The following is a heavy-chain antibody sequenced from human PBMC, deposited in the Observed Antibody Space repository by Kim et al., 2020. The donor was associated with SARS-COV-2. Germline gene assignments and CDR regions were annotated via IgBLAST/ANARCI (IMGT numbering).Heavy chain of an antibody. CDR3: ARVWVDTAMAIWGVGEYGMDV. Sequence: SVKVSCKASGGTFSSYAISWVRQAPGQGLEWMGGIIPIFGTANYAQKFQGRVTITADESTSTAYMELSSLRSEDTAVYYCARVWVDTAMAIWGVGEYGMDVWGKGTTVTVSS. D-gene: IGHD5-18*01. V-gene: IGHV1-69*13. CDR2: IIPIFGTA. CDR1: GGTFSSYA. J-gene: IGHJ6*04.